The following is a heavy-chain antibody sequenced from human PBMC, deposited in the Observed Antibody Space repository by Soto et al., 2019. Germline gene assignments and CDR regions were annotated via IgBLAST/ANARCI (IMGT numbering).Heavy chain of an antibody. CDR2: MNPNSGNT. V-gene: IGHV1-8*01. D-gene: IGHD4-17*01. J-gene: IGHJ6*02. Sequence: QVQLVQSGAEVKKPGASVKVSCKASGYTFTSYDINWVRQATGQGLEWMGWMNPNSGNTGYAQKFQGRVTMTRNTPISTDYMELSSLRSEDTAVYYCARAADGGPCLYYYYYGMDVWGQGTTVTVSS. CDR3: ARAADGGPCLYYYYYGMDV. CDR1: GYTFTSYD.